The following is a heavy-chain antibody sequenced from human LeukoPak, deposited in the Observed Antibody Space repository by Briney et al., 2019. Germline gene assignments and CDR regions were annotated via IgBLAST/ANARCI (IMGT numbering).Heavy chain of an antibody. CDR1: GFTFSSYA. CDR2: ISYDGSNK. D-gene: IGHD6-19*01. V-gene: IGHV3-30*04. Sequence: PGRSLRLSCAASGFTFSSYAMHWVRQAPGKGLEWVAVISYDGSNKYYADSVKGRFTISRDNSKNTLYLQMNSLRAEDTAVYYCARDAAGMGDYWGQGTLVTVSS. CDR3: ARDAAGMGDY. J-gene: IGHJ4*02.